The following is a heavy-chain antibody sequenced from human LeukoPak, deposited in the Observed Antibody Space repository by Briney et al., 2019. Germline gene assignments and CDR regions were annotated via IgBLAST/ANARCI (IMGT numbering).Heavy chain of an antibody. CDR2: VNPNSGNT. J-gene: IGHJ4*02. CDR3: PRSTVLPVYSFDY. D-gene: IGHD1-1*01. CDR1: VYTFTSYD. V-gene: IGHV1-8*01. Sequence: ASVKVSCTASVYTFTSYDINWVRQATGQGLEWLGWVNPNSGNTGYPQKFQGKVTMTKNTPISTSYMELSSLRSQATAVYYLPRSTVLPVYSFDYCGEGALLSVSS.